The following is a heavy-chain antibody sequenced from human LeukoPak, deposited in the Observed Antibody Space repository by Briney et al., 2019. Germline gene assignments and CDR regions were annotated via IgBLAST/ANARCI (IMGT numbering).Heavy chain of an antibody. V-gene: IGHV4-39*01. D-gene: IGHD5-18*01. CDR3: ARHKDAAMVTTFDF. CDR2: IYYTGST. Sequence: LETLSLTCTVSGDSIISSRYYWGWIRRPPGKGLEWIGSIYYTGSTYYNPSLKSRVTISGDTSKNQFSLRLSSVTAADTAVYSCARHKDAAMVTTFDFWGQGTLVTVSS. CDR1: GDSIISSRYY. J-gene: IGHJ4*02.